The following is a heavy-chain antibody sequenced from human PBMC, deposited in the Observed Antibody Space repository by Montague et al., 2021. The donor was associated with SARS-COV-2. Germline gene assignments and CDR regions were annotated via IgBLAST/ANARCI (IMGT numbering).Heavy chain of an antibody. J-gene: IGHJ5*02. D-gene: IGHD3-10*01. CDR1: GGFMSDQY. CDR3: ARAVSVRRAVNWFDP. Sequence: SETLSLTCTVSGGFMSDQYWAWIRQPPGKGLEWLAYIYYSGGINSNASXXSGVSMSVDTSKNQFSLKLTSVTAADTAVYYCARAVSVRRAVNWFDPWGQGTLVTVSS. CDR2: IYYSGGI. V-gene: IGHV4-59*11.